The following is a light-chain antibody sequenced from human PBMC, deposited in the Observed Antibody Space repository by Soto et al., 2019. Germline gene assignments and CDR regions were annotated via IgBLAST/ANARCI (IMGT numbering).Light chain of an antibody. CDR1: QSVSTN. J-gene: IGKJ5*01. Sequence: EIVMTQSPSTLSFSPWERATLSCMASQSVSTNLAWYQQKPGQAPRLLIYATSTRATGIPDRFTGSGSGTEFTLTISSLQSEDFAVYHCQQYDNKTPITFGQGTRLEIK. CDR2: ATS. V-gene: IGKV3-15*01. CDR3: QQYDNKTPIT.